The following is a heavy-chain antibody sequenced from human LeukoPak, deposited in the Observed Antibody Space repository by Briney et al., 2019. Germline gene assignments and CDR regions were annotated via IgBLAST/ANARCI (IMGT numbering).Heavy chain of an antibody. Sequence: SETLSLTCAVYGGSFSGYYWSWIRQPPGKGLEWIGEINHSGSTNYNPSLKSRVTISVDTSKNQFSPKLSSVTAADTAAYYCASAPDYGHSPPPRQTPLTFDYWGQGPLVPVPS. CDR2: INHSGST. CDR3: ASAPDYGHSPPPRQTPLTFDY. V-gene: IGHV4-34*01. J-gene: IGHJ4*02. CDR1: GGSFSGYY. D-gene: IGHD4-17*01.